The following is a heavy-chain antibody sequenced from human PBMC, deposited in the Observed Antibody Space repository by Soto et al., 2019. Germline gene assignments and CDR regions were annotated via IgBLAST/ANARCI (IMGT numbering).Heavy chain of an antibody. CDR1: GFTFISCA. J-gene: IGHJ3*02. Sequence: GGSLRLSCAASGFTFISCAMGWVRQAPWKGLEWVSDIIDSGASTYYADSVKGRFTISRDNSKSTLYLQMNSLRAEDTALYYCARKGPPRDAFDIWGQGTMVTVSS. CDR2: IIDSGAST. CDR3: ARKGPPRDAFDI. V-gene: IGHV3-23*01.